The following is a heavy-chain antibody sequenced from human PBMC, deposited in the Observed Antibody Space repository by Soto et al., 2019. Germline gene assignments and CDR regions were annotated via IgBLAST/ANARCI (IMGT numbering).Heavy chain of an antibody. J-gene: IGHJ4*02. CDR2: ISGFNGQT. CDR1: GNTFASRG. Sequence: GASVKVSCKASGNTFASRGFSWVRQAPGQGLEWMGWISGFNGQTNYALKFQGRVTLTTDTSTSTAYMELRSLRSDDTAVYFCARVDPRGVAVVRDYWGQGTLVTVSS. V-gene: IGHV1-18*01. CDR3: ARVDPRGVAVVRDY. D-gene: IGHD3-10*01.